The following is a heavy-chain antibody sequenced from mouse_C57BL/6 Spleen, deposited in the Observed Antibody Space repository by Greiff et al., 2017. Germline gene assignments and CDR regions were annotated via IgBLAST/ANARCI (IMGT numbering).Heavy chain of an antibody. V-gene: IGHV1-69*01. CDR2: IDPSDSYT. Sequence: QVQLQQPGAELVMPGASVKLSCKASGYTFTSYWMHWVKQRPGQGLEWIGEIDPSDSYTNYNQKFKGKSTLTVDKSSSTAYMQLSSLTSEDSAVYYCARGSTTVVASPFAYWGQGALVTVSA. CDR1: GYTFTSYW. CDR3: ARGSTTVVASPFAY. J-gene: IGHJ3*01. D-gene: IGHD1-1*01.